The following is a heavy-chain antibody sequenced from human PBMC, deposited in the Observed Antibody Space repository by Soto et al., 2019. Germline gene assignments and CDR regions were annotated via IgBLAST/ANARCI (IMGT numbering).Heavy chain of an antibody. CDR2: ISSTTNYI. CDR1: GFTFTRYS. Sequence: LRLPCAASGFTFTRYSMNWVRQAPGKGLEWVSSISSTTNYIYYGDSMKGRFTISRDNAKNSLYLEMNSLRAEDTAVYYCARESEDLTSNFDYWGQGTLVTVSS. J-gene: IGHJ4*02. V-gene: IGHV3-21*06. CDR3: ARESEDLTSNFDY.